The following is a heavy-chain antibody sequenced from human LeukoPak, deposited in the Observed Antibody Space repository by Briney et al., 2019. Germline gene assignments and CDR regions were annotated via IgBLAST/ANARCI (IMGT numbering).Heavy chain of an antibody. V-gene: IGHV4-30-4*01. J-gene: IGHJ4*02. CDR1: GGSISSGDYY. Sequence: SETLSLTCTVSGGSISSGDYYWSWIRRPPGKGLEWIGYIYYSGSTYYNPSLKSRVTISVDTSKNQFSLKLSSVTAADTAVYYCAREKRITMVRGVNYFDYWGQGTLVTVSS. D-gene: IGHD3-10*01. CDR3: AREKRITMVRGVNYFDY. CDR2: IYYSGST.